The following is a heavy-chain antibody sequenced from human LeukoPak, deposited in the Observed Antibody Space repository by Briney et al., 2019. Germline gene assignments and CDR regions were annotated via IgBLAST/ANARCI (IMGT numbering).Heavy chain of an antibody. Sequence: GGSLRLSCAASGFTFSSYAMSWVRQAPGKGLEWVSAISGSGGSTYYADPVKGRFTISRDNSKNTLDLQMNSLRTEDTPVYYCAKDLEKNMTMVRGVFDYWGQGTLVTVSS. CDR1: GFTFSSYA. V-gene: IGHV3-23*01. CDR3: AKDLEKNMTMVRGVFDY. CDR2: ISGSGGST. J-gene: IGHJ4*02. D-gene: IGHD3-10*01.